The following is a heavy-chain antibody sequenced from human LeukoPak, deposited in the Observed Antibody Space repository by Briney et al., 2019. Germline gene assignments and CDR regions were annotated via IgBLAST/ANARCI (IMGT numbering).Heavy chain of an antibody. CDR3: ARARGDIVVVPAAIWFDP. D-gene: IGHD2-2*01. J-gene: IGHJ5*02. V-gene: IGHV1-24*01. CDR2: FDPEDGET. Sequence: ASVKVSCKVSGYTLTELSMHWVRQAPGKGLEWMGGFDPEDGETIYAQKFQGRVTMTEDTSTDTAYMELSSLRSDDTAVYYCARARGDIVVVPAAIWFDPWGQGTLVTVSS. CDR1: GYTLTELS.